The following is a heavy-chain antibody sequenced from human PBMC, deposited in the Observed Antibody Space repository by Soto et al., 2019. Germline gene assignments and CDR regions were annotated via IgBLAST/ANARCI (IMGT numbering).Heavy chain of an antibody. CDR3: ARKVASSDDAFDI. CDR2: IIPLFGPI. CDR1: GGTFSSYT. V-gene: IGHV1-69*06. J-gene: IGHJ3*02. Sequence: QVQLVQSGAEVKKPGSSVKVSCKASGGTFSSYTISWVRQAPGQGLEWVGGIIPLFGPINYAQEFQGRLTIAADTSTSTAYMELTSLGSDDTAVYYCARKVASSDDAFDIWGQGTMVTVSS.